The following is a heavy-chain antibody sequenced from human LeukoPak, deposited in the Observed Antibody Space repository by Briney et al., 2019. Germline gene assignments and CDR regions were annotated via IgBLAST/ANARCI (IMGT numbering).Heavy chain of an antibody. CDR2: IKEEGSEK. V-gene: IGHV3-7*01. CDR1: GFTLSSYW. Sequence: GGSLRLSCAASGFTLSSYWMSWVRQAPGKGLGWVATIKEEGSEKTYVHCVKDRLTISRDNTNNPLYLQMNRLRHDDTAVYDCARMRSLFSWGSGSRGYYFDYWGQGTLVTVSS. D-gene: IGHD3-10*01. J-gene: IGHJ4*02. CDR3: ARMRSLFSWGSGSRGYYFDY.